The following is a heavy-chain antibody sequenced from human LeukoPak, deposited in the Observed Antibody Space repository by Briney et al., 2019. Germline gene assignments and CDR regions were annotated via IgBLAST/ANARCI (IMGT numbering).Heavy chain of an antibody. Sequence: PSETLSLTCSVYGGSFSGYYWSWIRQPPGKGLEWIGEINHNGSTNYNPSLKSRVTISVDTSKNQFSVKLSSVTAADTAVYYCARSQNYYGSGDYWSQGTLVTVSS. V-gene: IGHV4-34*01. CDR2: INHNGST. D-gene: IGHD3-10*01. CDR1: GGSFSGYY. CDR3: ARSQNYYGSGDY. J-gene: IGHJ4*02.